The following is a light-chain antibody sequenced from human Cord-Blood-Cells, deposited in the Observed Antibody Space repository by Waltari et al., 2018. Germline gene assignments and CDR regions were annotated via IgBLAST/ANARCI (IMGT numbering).Light chain of an antibody. CDR1: SSYVGGYNY. J-gene: IGLJ2*01. CDR3: SSYTSSSTGV. CDR2: DVS. V-gene: IGLV2-14*01. Sequence: QSALTQPASVSGSPGQSITTSCPGTSSYVGGYNYVSWYQQHPGKAPKLMIYDVSNRPSGVSNRFSGSKSGNTASLTISGLQAEDEADYYCSSYTSSSTGVFGGGTKLTVL.